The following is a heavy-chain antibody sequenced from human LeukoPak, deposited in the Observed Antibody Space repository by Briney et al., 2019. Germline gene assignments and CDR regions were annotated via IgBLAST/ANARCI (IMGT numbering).Heavy chain of an antibody. J-gene: IGHJ4*02. CDR3: ARHYIAARPGFDY. V-gene: IGHV3-48*01. D-gene: IGHD6-6*01. Sequence: GGSLRLSCAASGFTFSSYSMNWVRQAPGKGLEWVSYISSSSSTIYYADSVKGRFTISRDNAKNSLYLQMNSLRAEDTAVYYCARHYIAARPGFDYWGQGTLVTVSS. CDR1: GFTFSSYS. CDR2: ISSSSSTI.